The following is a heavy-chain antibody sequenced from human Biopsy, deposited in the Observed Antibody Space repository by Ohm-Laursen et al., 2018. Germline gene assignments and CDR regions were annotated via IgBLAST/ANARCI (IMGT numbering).Heavy chain of an antibody. Sequence: ASAKVSCKASGYTFTNYGISRVRQAPGQGLEWMGWISPYNGDTDYAQKLQGRVTMTTDTSTSTAYMDLRSLRSDDTAVYYCARDPLNGHKHFDYWGQGSLVTVSS. V-gene: IGHV1-18*01. CDR3: ARDPLNGHKHFDY. CDR1: GYTFTNYG. D-gene: IGHD2-8*01. J-gene: IGHJ4*02. CDR2: ISPYNGDT.